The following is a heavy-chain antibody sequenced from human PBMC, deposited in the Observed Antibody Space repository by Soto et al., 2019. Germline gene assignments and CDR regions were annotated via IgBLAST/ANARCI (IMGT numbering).Heavy chain of an antibody. CDR2: IIPIFGTA. CDR1: GRTFSSYA. CDR3: AGDPQAVAGRKNYYYGMDV. V-gene: IGHV1-69*06. J-gene: IGHJ6*02. D-gene: IGHD6-19*01. Sequence: SSVKVSCAASGRTFSSYAISWVQQAPGQGLEWMGGIIPIFGTANYAQKFQGRVTITADKSTSTAYMELSSLRSEDTAVYYCAGDPQAVAGRKNYYYGMDVWGQGTTVTVSS.